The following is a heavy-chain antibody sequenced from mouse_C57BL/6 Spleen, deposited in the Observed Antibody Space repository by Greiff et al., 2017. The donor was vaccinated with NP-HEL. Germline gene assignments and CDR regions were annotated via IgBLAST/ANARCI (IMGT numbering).Heavy chain of an antibody. CDR1: GFTFSSYA. V-gene: IGHV5-4*01. CDR2: ISDGGSYT. J-gene: IGHJ1*03. CDR3: ARDGSNYYGSSYWYFDV. D-gene: IGHD1-1*01. Sequence: EVKVVESGGGLVKPGGSLKLSCAASGFTFSSYAMSWVRQTPEKRLEWVATISDGGSYTYYPDNVKGRFTISRDNAKNNLYLQMSHLKSEDTAMYYCARDGSNYYGSSYWYFDVWGTGTTVTVSS.